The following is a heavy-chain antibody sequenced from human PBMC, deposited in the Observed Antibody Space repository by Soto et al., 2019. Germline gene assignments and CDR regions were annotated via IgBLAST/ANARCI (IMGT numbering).Heavy chain of an antibody. D-gene: IGHD5-12*01. CDR1: GASISSADYY. V-gene: IGHV4-30-4*01. CDR2: IFYSAIT. J-gene: IGHJ4*02. Sequence: QVQLEESGPGLVKPSQTLSLTCTVSGASISSADYYWSWIRQPPGKGLEWIGYIFYSAITYYNPSLKSRVTMSLDTSKNQFSLNLNSVTAADTAVYYCATDGSGYGRFDYWGQGTLVTVSS. CDR3: ATDGSGYGRFDY.